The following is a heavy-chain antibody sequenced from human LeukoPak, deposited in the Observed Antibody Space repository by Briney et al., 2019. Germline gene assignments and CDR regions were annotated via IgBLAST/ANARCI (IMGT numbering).Heavy chain of an antibody. D-gene: IGHD3-10*01. Sequence: GGSLRLSCAASGVTFSDYYMSWIGEAPVDGLDWVSYISSIVITIYYADSVKGRFTIYRDNAKNSLYLQMNSLRAEDTAVYYCARDRWDALLWFGELSAGYYYGMDVWGQGTTVTVSS. CDR3: ARDRWDALLWFGELSAGYYYGMDV. J-gene: IGHJ6*02. V-gene: IGHV3-11*01. CDR2: ISSIVITI. CDR1: GVTFSDYY.